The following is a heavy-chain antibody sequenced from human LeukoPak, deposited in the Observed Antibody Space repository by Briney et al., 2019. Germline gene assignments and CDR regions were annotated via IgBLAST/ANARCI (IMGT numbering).Heavy chain of an antibody. Sequence: SVKVSCKASGGTFSSYTISWVRQAPGQGLEWMGRIIPILGIANYAQKFQGRVTITADESTSTAYMELSSLRSEDTAVFYCARGHQPPYYGMDVWGQGTTVTVSS. CDR1: GGTFSSYT. V-gene: IGHV1-69*02. J-gene: IGHJ6*02. CDR2: IIPILGIA. CDR3: ARGHQPPYYGMDV.